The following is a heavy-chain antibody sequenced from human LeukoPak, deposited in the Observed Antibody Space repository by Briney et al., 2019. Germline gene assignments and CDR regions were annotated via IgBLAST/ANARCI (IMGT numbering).Heavy chain of an antibody. V-gene: IGHV4-4*07. CDR3: AREGEDLRFLEWLPRDGMDV. CDR1: GGSISSYC. CDR2: IYTSGST. D-gene: IGHD3-3*01. Sequence: PSETLSLTCTVSGGSISSYCWSWIRQPAGKGLEWIGRIYTSGSTNYNPSLKSRVTMSVDTSKNQFSLKLSSVTAADTAVYYCAREGEDLRFLEWLPRDGMDVWGQGTTVTVSS. J-gene: IGHJ6*02.